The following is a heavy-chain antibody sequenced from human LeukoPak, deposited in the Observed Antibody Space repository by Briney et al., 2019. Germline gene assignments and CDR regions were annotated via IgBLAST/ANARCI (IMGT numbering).Heavy chain of an antibody. Sequence: GGSLRLSCVASGFTFSTYSMIWARQAPGKGLEWVSVVSGNGNYRYYADSVKGRFMISRDNSKNTLYLQMNSLRAEDTAVYYCAKCEGSDYDFWSGNYYFDYWGQGTLVTVSS. J-gene: IGHJ4*02. D-gene: IGHD3-3*01. V-gene: IGHV3-23*01. CDR1: GFTFSTYS. CDR3: AKCEGSDYDFWSGNYYFDY. CDR2: VSGNGNYR.